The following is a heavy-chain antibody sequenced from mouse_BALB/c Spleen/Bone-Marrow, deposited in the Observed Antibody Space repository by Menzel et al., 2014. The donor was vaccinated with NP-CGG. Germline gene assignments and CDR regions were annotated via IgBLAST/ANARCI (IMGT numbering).Heavy chain of an antibody. CDR3: TRLDYDWFAY. CDR1: GFTFSNYW. V-gene: IGHV6-6*02. J-gene: IGHJ3*01. D-gene: IGHD2-4*01. Sequence: EVKVEESGGGLVQPGGSMKLSCVASGFTFSNYWMNWVRQSPEKGLEWVAEIKLKSNNYATHYAESVKGRLTISRDDSKSSVYLQMSNLRAEDTGIYYCTRLDYDWFAYWGQGTLVTVSA. CDR2: IKLKSNNYAT.